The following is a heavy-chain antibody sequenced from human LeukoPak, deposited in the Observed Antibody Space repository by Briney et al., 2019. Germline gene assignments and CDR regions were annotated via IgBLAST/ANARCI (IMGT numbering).Heavy chain of an antibody. V-gene: IGHV4-38-2*02. CDR3: ARGGYDFWSGYSIGAFDI. CDR2: IYHSGST. J-gene: IGHJ3*02. Sequence: PSETLSLTCTVSGYSISSGYYWGWIRQPPGKGLEWIGSIYHSGSTYYNPSLKSRVTISEDTSKNQLSLKLSSVTAAHTAVYYCARGGYDFWSGYSIGAFDIWGQGTMVTVSS. CDR1: GYSISSGYY. D-gene: IGHD3-3*01.